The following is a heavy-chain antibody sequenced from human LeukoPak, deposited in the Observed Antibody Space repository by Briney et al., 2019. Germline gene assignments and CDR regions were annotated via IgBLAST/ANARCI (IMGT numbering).Heavy chain of an antibody. Sequence: GGSLRLSCAASGFTVSSNYMSWVRQAPGKGLEWVSGISWNSGSIGYADSVKGRFTISRDNAKNSLYLQMNSLRAEDTALYYCAKDRADYGDYHFDYWGQGTLVTVSS. CDR1: GFTVSSNY. CDR2: ISWNSGSI. J-gene: IGHJ4*02. CDR3: AKDRADYGDYHFDY. D-gene: IGHD4-17*01. V-gene: IGHV3-9*01.